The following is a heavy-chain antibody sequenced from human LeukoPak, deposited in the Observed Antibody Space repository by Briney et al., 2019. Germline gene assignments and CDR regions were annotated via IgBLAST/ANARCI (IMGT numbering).Heavy chain of an antibody. J-gene: IGHJ4*02. V-gene: IGHV1-18*04. CDR3: AREWRFGELPDY. D-gene: IGHD3-10*01. CDR2: ISAYNGNT. Sequence: GASVKVSCKASGYTFTGYYMHWVRQAPGQGLEWMGWISAYNGNTNYAQKLQGRVTMTTDTSTSTAYMELRSLRSDDTAVYYCAREWRFGELPDYWGRGTLVTVSS. CDR1: GYTFTGYY.